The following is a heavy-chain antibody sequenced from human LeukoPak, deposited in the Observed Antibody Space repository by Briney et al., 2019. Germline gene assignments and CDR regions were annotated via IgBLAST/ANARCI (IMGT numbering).Heavy chain of an antibody. D-gene: IGHD3-3*01. CDR1: GFNFVTYT. V-gene: IGHV3-23*01. J-gene: IGHJ4*02. CDR3: AKGSVVYYDFWSGSYSDY. CDR2: IANSGETK. Sequence: GGSLRPSCAASGFNFVTYTMNWVRQAPGKGLEWVSVIANSGETKYYADSVRGRFTISRDNSKNTLYLQMDSLRAEDTAIYYCAKGSVVYYDFWSGSYSDYWGQGTLVTVSS.